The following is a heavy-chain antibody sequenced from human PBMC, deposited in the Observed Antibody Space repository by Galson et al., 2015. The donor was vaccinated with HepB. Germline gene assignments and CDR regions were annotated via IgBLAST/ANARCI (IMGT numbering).Heavy chain of an antibody. CDR2: IIPIFGTA. J-gene: IGHJ4*02. CDR1: GGTFSSYA. Sequence: SVKVSCKASGGTFSSYAISWVRQAPGQGLEWMGWIIPIFGTANYAQKVQGRVTITADESTSTAYMELSSLRSEDTAVYYCAGVYCSSTSCYTHFDYWGQGTLVTVSS. CDR3: AGVYCSSTSCYTHFDY. V-gene: IGHV1-69*13. D-gene: IGHD2-2*02.